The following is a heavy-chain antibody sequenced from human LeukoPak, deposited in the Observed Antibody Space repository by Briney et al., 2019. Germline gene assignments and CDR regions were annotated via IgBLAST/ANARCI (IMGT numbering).Heavy chain of an antibody. CDR2: ISAYNGNT. J-gene: IGHJ4*02. D-gene: IGHD3-9*01. CDR1: GYTFTSYG. V-gene: IGHV1-18*01. Sequence: ASVKVSCKASGYTFTSYGISWVRQAPGQGLEWMGWISAYNGNTNYAQKLQGRVTMTTDTSTSTAYMELRSLRSDDTAVYYCARVFTYYDILTGTTPVPYYFDYWGQGTLVTVSS. CDR3: ARVFTYYDILTGTTPVPYYFDY.